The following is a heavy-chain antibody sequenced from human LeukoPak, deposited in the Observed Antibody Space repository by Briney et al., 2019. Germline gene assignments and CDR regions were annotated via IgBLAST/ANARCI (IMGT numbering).Heavy chain of an antibody. Sequence: QPGGSLRLSCATSGLTFRTTWMHWVRQAPGKGLMWVSRMNGEGTTIDYADSVKGRFTVSRDYAKNTLFLQMNNLRTEDTAQYFCATARNFRFEYWGQGSLVIVSA. CDR3: ATARNFRFEY. CDR1: GLTFRTTW. V-gene: IGHV3-74*01. CDR2: MNGEGTTI. J-gene: IGHJ4*02. D-gene: IGHD1-7*01.